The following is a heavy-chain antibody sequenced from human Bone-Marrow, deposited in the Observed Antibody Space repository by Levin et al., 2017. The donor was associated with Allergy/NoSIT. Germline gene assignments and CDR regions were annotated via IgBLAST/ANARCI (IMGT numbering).Heavy chain of an antibody. J-gene: IGHJ4*02. V-gene: IGHV3-23*01. CDR2: IGATGDHT. Sequence: RAGGSLRLSCAASGFTFSSHTMNWVRQAPGRGLEWVSSIGATGDHTFYADSVKGRFTISRDNSKNLLFLQMNSLRAEDTALYYCTRDRPFSDFDYWGQGSLVTVSS. CDR3: TRDRPFSDFDY. CDR1: GFTFSSHT. D-gene: IGHD2/OR15-2a*01.